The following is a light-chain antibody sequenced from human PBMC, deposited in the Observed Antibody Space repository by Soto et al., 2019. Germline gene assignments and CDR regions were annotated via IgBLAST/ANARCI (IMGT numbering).Light chain of an antibody. CDR2: GAS. J-gene: IGKJ1*01. Sequence: VMTQSPGTLSLSPGERATLSCRSSQSVSSNLAWYQQKPGQAPRLLIYGASTRATGIPARFSGSGSGTEFTLTISSLQSEDFAVYYCQQYNNWPPVTFGQGTNVDVK. V-gene: IGKV3-15*01. CDR3: QQYNNWPPVT. CDR1: QSVSSN.